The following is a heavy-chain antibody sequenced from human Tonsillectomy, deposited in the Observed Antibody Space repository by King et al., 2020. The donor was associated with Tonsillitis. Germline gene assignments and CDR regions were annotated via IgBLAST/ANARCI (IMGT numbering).Heavy chain of an antibody. CDR1: GFTFSSYG. CDR2: IRYDGSNK. Sequence: VQLVESGGGVVQPGGSLRLSCAASGFTFSSYGMHWVRQAPGKGLEWVAFIRYDGSNKYYADSVKGRFTISRDNSKNTLYLQMNSLRAEDTAVYYCAKDGYGRTPNIVVVTAIYYWGQGTLVTVSS. J-gene: IGHJ4*02. D-gene: IGHD2-21*02. CDR3: AKDGYGRTPNIVVVTAIYY. V-gene: IGHV3-30*02.